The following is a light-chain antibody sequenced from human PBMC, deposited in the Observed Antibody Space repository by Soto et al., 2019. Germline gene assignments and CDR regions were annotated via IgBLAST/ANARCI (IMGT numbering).Light chain of an antibody. V-gene: IGLV1-44*01. CDR3: GAWDNSLKGWV. Sequence: QSVLTQPPSASGTPGQKVTISCSGNTSNIGSNTVNWYQQFPGTAPKFLIFSTTQRPSGVPARFSGSKSGTSASLAIGGLQPDDEAHYYCGAWDNSLKGWVFGGGTKLTAL. J-gene: IGLJ3*02. CDR2: STT. CDR1: TSNIGSNT.